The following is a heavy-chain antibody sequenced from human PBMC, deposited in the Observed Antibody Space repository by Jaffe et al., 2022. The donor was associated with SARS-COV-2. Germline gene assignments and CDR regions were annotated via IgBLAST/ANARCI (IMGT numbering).Heavy chain of an antibody. J-gene: IGHJ6*02. D-gene: IGHD6-19*01. CDR1: GGSISSYY. Sequence: QVQLQESGPGLVKPSETLSLTCTVSGGSISSYYWSWIRQPPGKGLEWIGYINYSGSTNYNPSLKSRVTISVDTSKNQFSLKLSSVTAADTAVYYCARAGSSGWYHYYGMDVWGQGTTVTVSS. CDR3: ARAGSSGWYHYYGMDV. CDR2: INYSGST. V-gene: IGHV4-59*01.